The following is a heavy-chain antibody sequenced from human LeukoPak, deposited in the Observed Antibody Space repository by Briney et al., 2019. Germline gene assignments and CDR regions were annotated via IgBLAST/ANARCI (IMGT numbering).Heavy chain of an antibody. J-gene: IGHJ5*02. CDR2: ISNDGSKK. CDR1: GPTFGNYA. D-gene: IGHD6-13*01. CDR3: ARDGSSSWYIENWFDP. Sequence: GGSLRLSCAASGPTFGNYAMHWVRQAPGKGLEWLAVISNDGSKKYYAGSVEGRFTISRDNSKNTLYLQMNSLRPEDTAVFYCARDGSSSWYIENWFDPWGQGTLVTVSS. V-gene: IGHV3-30-3*01.